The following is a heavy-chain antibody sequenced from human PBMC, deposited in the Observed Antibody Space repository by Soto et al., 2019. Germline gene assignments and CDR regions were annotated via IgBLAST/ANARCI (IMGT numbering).Heavy chain of an antibody. CDR3: AADTVTLYYYYYGMDA. D-gene: IGHD4-17*01. J-gene: IGHJ6*02. Sequence: TSETLSLTCTVSGDSISSYSWSWIRQPPGKGLEWIGSMYYNGSTNYSPSLKSRVTISVDTSKNQFSLKLSSVTAADTAVYYCAADTVTLYYYYYGMDAWGQGTTVTVSS. V-gene: IGHV4-59*05. CDR2: MYYNGST. CDR1: GDSISSYS.